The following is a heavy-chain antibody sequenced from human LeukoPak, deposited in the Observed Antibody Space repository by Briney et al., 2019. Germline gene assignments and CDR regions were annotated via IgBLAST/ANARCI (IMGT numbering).Heavy chain of an antibody. CDR2: INPNSGGT. D-gene: IGHD5-12*01. CDR3: ASPWPYSGYAYYFDY. V-gene: IGHV1-2*02. CDR1: GYTFTGYY. Sequence: ASVKVSCKASGYTFTGYYIHWARQAPGQGLEWMGWINPNSGGTNFAQKFRGRVTMTRDTSISTAFMELSRLRSDDTAVYYCASPWPYSGYAYYFDYWGQGTLVTVSS. J-gene: IGHJ4*02.